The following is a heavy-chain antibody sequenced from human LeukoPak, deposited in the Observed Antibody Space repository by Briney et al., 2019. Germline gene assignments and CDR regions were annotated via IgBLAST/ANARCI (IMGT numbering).Heavy chain of an antibody. Sequence: GGSLRLSCAASGFTFSSYWMSWVRQAPGKGLEWVANIKQDGSEKYCVDSVKGRFTISRDNAKNSLYLQMNSLRAEDTAVYYCARTYGDYVDYYYGMDVWGQGTTVTVSS. CDR3: ARTYGDYVDYYYGMDV. CDR1: GFTFSSYW. V-gene: IGHV3-7*01. J-gene: IGHJ6*02. D-gene: IGHD4-17*01. CDR2: IKQDGSEK.